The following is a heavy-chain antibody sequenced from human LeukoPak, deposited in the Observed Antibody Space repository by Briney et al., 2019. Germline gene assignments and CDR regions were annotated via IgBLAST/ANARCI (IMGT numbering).Heavy chain of an antibody. D-gene: IGHD2-8*01. J-gene: IGHJ5*02. Sequence: SETLSLTCTVSGGSISSDIYYWGWIRQPPGKELEWIGCIYSTGNTFYNPSLKSRVTMSVDASRNQFSLKLSSVTAADTAVYYCARRKYGVGFDPWGQGTLVTVSS. CDR3: ARRKYGVGFDP. CDR1: GGSISSDIYY. CDR2: IYSTGNT. V-gene: IGHV4-39*01.